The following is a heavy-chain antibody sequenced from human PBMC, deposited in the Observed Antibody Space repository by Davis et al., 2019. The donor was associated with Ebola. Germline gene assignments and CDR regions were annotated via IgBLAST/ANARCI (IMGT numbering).Heavy chain of an antibody. D-gene: IGHD2-15*01. CDR1: PFSSNIYG. Sequence: PGGLLRPSSPPPPFSSNIYGMYWSRQPPGKGLESLSYIGASDEGIPYADSVKGRFTIPRDNAKNSVTLHMNRLRDDDMAVYYCARRILGDSRGAVDVWGQGTTVTVSS. V-gene: IGHV3-48*02. CDR3: ARRILGDSRGAVDV. J-gene: IGHJ6*02. CDR2: IGASDEGI.